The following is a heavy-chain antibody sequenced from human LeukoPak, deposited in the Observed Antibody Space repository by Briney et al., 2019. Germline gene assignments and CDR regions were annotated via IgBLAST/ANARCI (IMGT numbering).Heavy chain of an antibody. CDR2: ISAYNGNT. J-gene: IGHJ4*02. D-gene: IGHD3-22*01. CDR1: GYTFTGYY. Sequence: ASVKVSCKASGYTFTGYYMHWVRQAPGQGLEWMGWISAYNGNTNYAQKLQGRVTMTTDTSTSTAYMELRSLRSDDTAVYYCAINYYDSSGSDYWGQGTLVTVSS. CDR3: AINYYDSSGSDY. V-gene: IGHV1-18*04.